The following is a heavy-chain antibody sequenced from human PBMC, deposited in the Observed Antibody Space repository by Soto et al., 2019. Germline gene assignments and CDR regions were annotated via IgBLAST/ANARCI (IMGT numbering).Heavy chain of an antibody. CDR1: GFSLRTTGMR. D-gene: IGHD3-10*01. Sequence: SGPTLVNPTQTLTLTCTFSGFSLRTTGMRVSWIRQPPGKALEWLARIDWDDDKFYSTSLKTRLTISKDTSENQVVLTMTNMDPVDTATYYCARTAGYYRGRHFDFWGQGALVTVSS. J-gene: IGHJ4*02. V-gene: IGHV2-70*04. CDR3: ARTAGYYRGRHFDF. CDR2: IDWDDDK.